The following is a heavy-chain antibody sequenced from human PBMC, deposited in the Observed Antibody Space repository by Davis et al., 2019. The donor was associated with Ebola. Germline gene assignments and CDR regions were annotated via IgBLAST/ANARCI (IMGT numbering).Heavy chain of an antibody. CDR2: ISGNGDRT. V-gene: IGHV3-23*01. Sequence: GGSLRLSCTTSGFTFSTYALSWVRQAPGKGLEWVASISGNGDRTFYADSVKGRFTISRDSAKDSLYLHMDSLRDDDTAVYYCARVYNWGFDFWGQGTLVTVSS. CDR3: ARVYNWGFDF. J-gene: IGHJ4*02. D-gene: IGHD1-20*01. CDR1: GFTFSTYA.